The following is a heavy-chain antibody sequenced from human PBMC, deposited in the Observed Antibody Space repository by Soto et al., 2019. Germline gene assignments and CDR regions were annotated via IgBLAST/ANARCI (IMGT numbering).Heavy chain of an antibody. CDR1: GFSFSNYA. J-gene: IGHJ4*02. CDR3: AKTVYYDIVNGHFGY. CDR2: LSGNGGTT. D-gene: IGHD3-9*01. Sequence: GGSLRLSCAASGFSFSNYAMNWVRQAPGKGLEWVSGLSGNGGTTYYADSVKGRFTISRDNSKNTLYLQMNSLRAEDTAVYYCAKTVYYDIVNGHFGYWGQGTLVTVSS. V-gene: IGHV3-23*01.